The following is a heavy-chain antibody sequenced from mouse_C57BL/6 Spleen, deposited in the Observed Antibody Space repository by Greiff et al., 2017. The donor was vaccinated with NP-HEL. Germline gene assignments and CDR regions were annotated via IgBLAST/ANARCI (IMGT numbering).Heavy chain of an antibody. V-gene: IGHV5-17*01. CDR3: ARATVGGSYAMDY. CDR1: GFTFSDYG. D-gene: IGHD1-1*01. J-gene: IGHJ4*01. CDR2: ISSGSSTI. Sequence: EVQRVESGGGLVKPGGSLKLSCAASGFTFSDYGMHWVRQAPEKGLEWVAYISSGSSTIYYADTVKGRFTISRDNAKNTLFLQMTRLRSEDTAMYYCARATVGGSYAMDYWGQGTSVTVSS.